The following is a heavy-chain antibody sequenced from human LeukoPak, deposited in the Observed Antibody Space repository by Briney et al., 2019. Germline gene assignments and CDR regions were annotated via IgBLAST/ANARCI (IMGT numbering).Heavy chain of an antibody. CDR2: INPDSGAT. J-gene: IGHJ4*02. CDR1: GFFFTAYY. CDR3: ARRVEVGNYFEY. Sequence: ASVKVSCKTSGFFFTAYYIHWVRQAPGQGLEWMGWINPDSGATDYAQKFRGRVTTTRDTSVTTAYMELSSLTSDDTALYYCARRVEVGNYFEYWGQGSLVTVSS. V-gene: IGHV1-2*02. D-gene: IGHD3-3*01.